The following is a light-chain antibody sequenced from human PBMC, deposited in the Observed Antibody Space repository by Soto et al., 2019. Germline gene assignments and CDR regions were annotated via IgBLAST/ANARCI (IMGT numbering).Light chain of an antibody. CDR3: QQYGSSPPMYT. CDR1: QSVSSRY. Sequence: EIVLTQSPGTLSLSPGERATLSCRASQSVSSRYLAWYQQKPGQAPRLLISGASSRATGIPDRFSGSVSGTDFTLIISRLEPEDFAVYYCQQYGSSPPMYTFGQGTKLEIK. CDR2: GAS. J-gene: IGKJ2*01. V-gene: IGKV3-20*01.